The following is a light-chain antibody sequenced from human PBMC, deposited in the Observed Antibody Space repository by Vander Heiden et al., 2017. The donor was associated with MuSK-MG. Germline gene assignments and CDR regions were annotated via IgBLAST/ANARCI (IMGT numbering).Light chain of an antibody. V-gene: IGKV3-11*01. J-gene: IGKJ4*01. CDR1: QSVSSY. CDR2: DAS. CDR3: QQRGNWPLT. Sequence: DILLTHSPATLALSPGERATLSCRASQSVSSYLAWYQQKLGQAPSLLSYDASNRATDIPARFSGTGSGTHFTLTMSSLEPEDFAVYYCQQRGNWPLTFGGGTKVEIK.